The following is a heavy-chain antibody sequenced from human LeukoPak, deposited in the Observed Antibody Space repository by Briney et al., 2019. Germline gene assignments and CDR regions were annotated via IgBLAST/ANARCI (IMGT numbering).Heavy chain of an antibody. CDR1: GGSISSYY. J-gene: IGHJ4*02. Sequence: SETLSLTCTVSGGSISSYYWSWIRQPPGKGLEWIGYIYYSGSTNYNPSLKSRVTISVDTSKNQFSLKLSSVTAADTAVYYCARSRIAVVYFDYWGQGTLVTVSS. D-gene: IGHD6-19*01. V-gene: IGHV4-59*08. CDR2: IYYSGST. CDR3: ARSRIAVVYFDY.